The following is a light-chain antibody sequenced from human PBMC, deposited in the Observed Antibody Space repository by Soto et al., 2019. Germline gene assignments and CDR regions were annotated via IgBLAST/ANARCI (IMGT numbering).Light chain of an antibody. CDR2: KAS. Sequence: DIQMTQSPSTLSAPVGDRVAITCRASRNINNLLAWYQQKPGKAPKLLIYKASSLESGVPSRFSGSGSGTEFTPTISSLQPDDFATYYCQRYYSFPLTFGGGTKVEIK. CDR3: QRYYSFPLT. V-gene: IGKV1-5*03. CDR1: RNINNL. J-gene: IGKJ4*01.